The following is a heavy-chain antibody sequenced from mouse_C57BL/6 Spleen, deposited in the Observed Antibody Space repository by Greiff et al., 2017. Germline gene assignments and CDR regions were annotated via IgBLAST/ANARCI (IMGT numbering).Heavy chain of an antibody. Sequence: EVKLVESGGGLVKPGGSLKLSCAASGFTFSSYAMSWVRQTPEKRLEWVATISDGGSYTYYPDNVKGRFTISRDNAKNNLYLQMSHLKSEDTAMYYCARDVGYGSSYWWYCDVWGTGTTVTVSS. CDR3: ARDVGYGSSYWWYCDV. D-gene: IGHD1-1*01. CDR2: ISDGGSYT. V-gene: IGHV5-4*01. J-gene: IGHJ1*03. CDR1: GFTFSSYA.